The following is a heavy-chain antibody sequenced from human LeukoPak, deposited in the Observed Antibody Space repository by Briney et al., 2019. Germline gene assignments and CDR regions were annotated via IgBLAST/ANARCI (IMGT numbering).Heavy chain of an antibody. CDR2: IKHSGST. Sequence: SETLSLTCAVYGGSFSDYYWSWIRQPPGKGLEWIGEIKHSGSTNYNPSLKSRVTISVDTSKNQFSLKLNSVTAADTAVYYCARATGAGYFQHWGQGTPVTVSS. CDR1: GGSFSDYY. J-gene: IGHJ1*01. V-gene: IGHV4-34*01. CDR3: ARATGAGYFQH. D-gene: IGHD4-17*01.